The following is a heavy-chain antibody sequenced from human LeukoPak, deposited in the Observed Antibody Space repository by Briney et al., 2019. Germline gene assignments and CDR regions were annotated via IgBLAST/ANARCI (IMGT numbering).Heavy chain of an antibody. J-gene: IGHJ4*02. CDR2: IYYSGNS. CDR1: GGSISSGGYY. D-gene: IGHD3-22*01. V-gene: IGHV4-61*08. Sequence: SETLSLTCTVSGGSISSGGYYWSWIRQPPGKGLEWIGYIYYSGNSNYNPSLKSRVTISVDTSKNQFSLKLSSVTATDTAVYYCARHNHYDSSGYYYLDYWGLGTLVTVSS. CDR3: ARHNHYDSSGYYYLDY.